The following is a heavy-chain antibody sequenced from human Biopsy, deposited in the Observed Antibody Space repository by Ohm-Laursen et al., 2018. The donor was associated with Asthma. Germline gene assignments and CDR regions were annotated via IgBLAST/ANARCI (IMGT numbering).Heavy chain of an antibody. Sequence: GTLSLTCTVSGGSIRSHDWTWIRLPPGKGLEYIGDVSHTGSTNYNPSLKSRVTMSLDTSKNQFSLRLTSVTPADTAVYYCARLADCSGGACYSNGWFDPWGQGTRVTVSS. CDR2: VSHTGST. V-gene: IGHV4-59*11. J-gene: IGHJ5*02. CDR1: GGSIRSHD. CDR3: ARLADCSGGACYSNGWFDP. D-gene: IGHD2-15*01.